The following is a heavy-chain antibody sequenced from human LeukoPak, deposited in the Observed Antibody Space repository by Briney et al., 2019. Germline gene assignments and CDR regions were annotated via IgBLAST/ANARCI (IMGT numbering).Heavy chain of an antibody. D-gene: IGHD3-22*01. CDR3: ARDRSDSSGYPKRAYYFDY. Sequence: SETLSLTCTVSGGSISSYYWSWIRQPPGKGLEWIGYIYYSGSTNYNPSLKSRVTISVDTSKNQFSLKLSSVTAADTAVYYRARDRSDSSGYPKRAYYFDYWGQGTLVTVSS. CDR2: IYYSGST. V-gene: IGHV4-59*01. CDR1: GGSISSYY. J-gene: IGHJ4*02.